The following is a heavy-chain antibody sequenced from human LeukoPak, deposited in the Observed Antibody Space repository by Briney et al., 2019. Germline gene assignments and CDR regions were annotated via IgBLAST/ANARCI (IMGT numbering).Heavy chain of an antibody. CDR1: GYTFTDYY. V-gene: IGHV1-2*02. J-gene: IGHJ4*02. D-gene: IGHD2-8*02. Sequence: GASVKVSCKASGYTFTDYYIHWVRQAPGQGLEWMGWINPNNGGIHYSQRFQGRVTMTRDTSISTAYVELSRLRSDDTAVYYCARESVGYDYWGQGTLVTVSS. CDR2: INPNNGGI. CDR3: ARESVGYDY.